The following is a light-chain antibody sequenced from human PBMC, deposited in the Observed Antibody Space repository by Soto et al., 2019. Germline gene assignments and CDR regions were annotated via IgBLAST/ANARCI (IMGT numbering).Light chain of an antibody. CDR3: QQYGSSRT. CDR1: QSVSSSY. J-gene: IGKJ1*01. V-gene: IGKV3-20*01. CDR2: GVS. Sequence: EIVLTQSPGTLSLSPGERATLSCRASQSVSSSYLAWYQQKPGQAPRLLIYGVSRRAPGIPDRFSGSGSGTDFPLTITRLEPEDFAVYYCQQYGSSRTFGQGTKVEIK.